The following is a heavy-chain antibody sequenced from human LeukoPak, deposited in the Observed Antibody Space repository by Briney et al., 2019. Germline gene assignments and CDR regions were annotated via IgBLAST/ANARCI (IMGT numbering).Heavy chain of an antibody. J-gene: IGHJ4*02. CDR3: ARKNRKAYYDYVWGSYFDY. Sequence: AGGSLRLSCAASGFTFSDHYMDWVRQAPGKGLEWVARTRNKANSYTKEYAATVQGRFTIASADSKHSLYLQMNSLKTENTAVYYWARKNRKAYYDYVWGSYFDYWGQGTLVTVSS. D-gene: IGHD3-16*01. CDR2: TRNKANSYTK. CDR1: GFTFSDHY. V-gene: IGHV3-72*01.